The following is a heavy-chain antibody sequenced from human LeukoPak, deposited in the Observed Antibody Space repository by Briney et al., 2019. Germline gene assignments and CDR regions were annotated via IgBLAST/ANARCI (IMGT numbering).Heavy chain of an antibody. CDR3: ARAYYYDSSGYPTHYYYYYMDV. Sequence: ASVKVSCKASGYTFTSYGISWVRQAPGQGLEWMGWISAYNGNTNYAQKLQGRVTMTTDTSTSTAYMELRSLRFDDTAVYYCARAYYYDSSGYPTHYYYYYMDVWGKGTTVTISS. V-gene: IGHV1-18*01. CDR1: GYTFTSYG. CDR2: ISAYNGNT. D-gene: IGHD3-22*01. J-gene: IGHJ6*03.